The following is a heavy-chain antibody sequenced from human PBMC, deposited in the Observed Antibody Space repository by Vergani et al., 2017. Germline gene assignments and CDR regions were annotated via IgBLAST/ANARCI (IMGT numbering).Heavy chain of an antibody. CDR3: AKVYYDFWSGYYPPFDY. CDR2: ISGSGGST. CDR1: GFTFSSYA. J-gene: IGHJ4*02. V-gene: IGHV3-23*01. D-gene: IGHD3-3*01. Sequence: VQLQESGGGLVQPGGSLRLSCAASGFTFSSYAMSWVRQAPGKGLEWVSAISGSGGSTYYADSVKGRLTISRDNYKNTLYLQMNSLRAEDTAVDYCAKVYYDFWSGYYPPFDYWGQGTLVTVSS.